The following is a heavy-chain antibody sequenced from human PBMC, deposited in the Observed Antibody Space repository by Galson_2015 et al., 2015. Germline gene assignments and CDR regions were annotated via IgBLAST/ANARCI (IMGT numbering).Heavy chain of an antibody. D-gene: IGHD4-23*01. CDR3: ARGGNGNVFGY. CDR1: GGTFGRYA. CDR2: IIPIFGPI. J-gene: IGHJ4*02. V-gene: IGHV1-69*01. Sequence: QSGAEVKKPGESLQISCKASGGTFGRYAVNWVRQAPGQGLEWMGGIIPIFGPINYAQKFQGRVTVTADDSTSTAYMELSSLTSEDTAVYYCARGGNGNVFGYWGQGTLVTVSS.